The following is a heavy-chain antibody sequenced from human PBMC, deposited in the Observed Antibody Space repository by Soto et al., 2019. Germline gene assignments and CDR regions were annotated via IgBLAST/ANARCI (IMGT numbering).Heavy chain of an antibody. D-gene: IGHD6-13*01. CDR3: ARDRVAAAGTYYYYGMDV. CDR1: GYTFTSYY. V-gene: IGHV1-46*01. Sequence: ASVKVSCKASGYTFTSYYMHWVRQAPGQGLEWMGIINPSGGSTSYAQKFQGRVTMTRDTSTSTVYMELSSLRSEDTAVYYCARDRVAAAGTYYYYGMDVWGQGTTVTVSS. CDR2: INPSGGST. J-gene: IGHJ6*02.